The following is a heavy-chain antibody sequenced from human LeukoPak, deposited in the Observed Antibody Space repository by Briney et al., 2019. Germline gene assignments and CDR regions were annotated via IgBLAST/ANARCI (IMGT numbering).Heavy chain of an antibody. CDR2: IYYSGST. D-gene: IGHD3-22*01. CDR1: GGSISSSSYY. CDR3: ATSKQVVVIES. V-gene: IGHV4-39*07. Sequence: SETLPLTCTVPGGSISSSSYYWGWIRQPPGKGLEWIGSIYYSGSTNYNPSLKSRVTISVDTSKNQFSLKLRSVTAADTAVYYCATSKQVVVIESWGQGTLVTVSS. J-gene: IGHJ5*01.